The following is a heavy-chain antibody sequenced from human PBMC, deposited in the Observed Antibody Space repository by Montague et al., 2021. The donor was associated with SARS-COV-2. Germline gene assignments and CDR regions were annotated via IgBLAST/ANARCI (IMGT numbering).Heavy chain of an antibody. J-gene: IGHJ2*01. CDR3: ARERSYLYWYFDL. Sequence: SETLSLTCAVSGGSFSSYYWSWIRQPPGKGLEWIAEINHSGSSNYNPSLKSRVTMSVDTSKNQFSLKLNSVTAADTALYYCARERSYLYWYFDLWGRGTLVTVSS. CDR2: INHSGSS. CDR1: GGSFSSYY. V-gene: IGHV4-34*01.